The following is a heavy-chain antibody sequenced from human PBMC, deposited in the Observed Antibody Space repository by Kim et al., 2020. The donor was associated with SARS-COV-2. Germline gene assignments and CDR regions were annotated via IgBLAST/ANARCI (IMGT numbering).Heavy chain of an antibody. V-gene: IGHV5-51*01. D-gene: IGHD2-2*01. Sequence: GESLKISCKGSGYSFTSYWIGWVRQMPGKGLEWMGIIYPGDSDTRYSPSFQGQVTISADKSISTAYLQWSSLKASDTAMYYCALPPAYCSSTSCYAGVDYWGQGTLVTVSS. J-gene: IGHJ4*02. CDR3: ALPPAYCSSTSCYAGVDY. CDR2: IYPGDSDT. CDR1: GYSFTSYW.